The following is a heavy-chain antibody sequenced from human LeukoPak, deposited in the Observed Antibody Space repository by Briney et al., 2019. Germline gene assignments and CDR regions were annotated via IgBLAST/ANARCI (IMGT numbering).Heavy chain of an antibody. J-gene: IGHJ3*02. D-gene: IGHD3-3*01. Sequence: GGSLRLSCAASGFTFSSYSMNWVRQAPGKGLEWVSSISSSSSYIYYADSVKGRFTISRDNAKNSLYLQMNSLRAEDTAVYYCARVAWSGDNAFDIWGQGTMVTVSS. CDR1: GFTFSSYS. V-gene: IGHV3-21*01. CDR3: ARVAWSGDNAFDI. CDR2: ISSSSSYI.